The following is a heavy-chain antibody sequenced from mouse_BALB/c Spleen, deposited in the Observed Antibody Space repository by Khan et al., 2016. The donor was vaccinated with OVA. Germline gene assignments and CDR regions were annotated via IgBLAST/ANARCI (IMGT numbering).Heavy chain of an antibody. V-gene: IGHV1S136*01. Sequence: VQLQQSGPELVQPGASVKMSCKTSGYTFTDYVMHWVKQKPGQGLEWIGYIYPSNDDTESTERFRGTATLTLDKSSTTAYMELNSLTSADSAVYYCGRSATDYYTVDSWGQGTSVTGSA. J-gene: IGHJ4*01. CDR1: GYTFTDYV. D-gene: IGHD1-1*01. CDR2: IYPSNDDT. CDR3: GRSATDYYTVDS.